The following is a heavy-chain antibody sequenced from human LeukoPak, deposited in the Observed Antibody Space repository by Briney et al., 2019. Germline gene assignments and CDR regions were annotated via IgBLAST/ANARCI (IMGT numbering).Heavy chain of an antibody. V-gene: IGHV4-30-4*01. CDR1: GGSISSGDYY. CDR2: IYYSGST. Sequence: PSETLSLTCTVSGGSISSGDYYWSWIRQPPGKGLEWIGYIYYSGSTYYNPSLKSRVTISVDTSKNQFSLKLSSVTAADTAVYYCARGRVVVVVMALDAFDIWGQGTMVTVSS. CDR3: ARGRVVVVVMALDAFDI. J-gene: IGHJ3*02. D-gene: IGHD3-22*01.